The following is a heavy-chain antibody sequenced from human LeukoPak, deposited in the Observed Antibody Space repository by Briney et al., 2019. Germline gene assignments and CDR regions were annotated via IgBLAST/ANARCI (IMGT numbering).Heavy chain of an antibody. J-gene: IGHJ4*02. V-gene: IGHV4-34*01. CDR1: GGSFSGYY. Sequence: SETLSLTCAVHGGSFSGYYWSWIRQPPGKGLEWIGEINHSGSTNYNPSLKSRVTISVDTSKNQFSLKLSSVTAADTAVYYCARRGRYSGSWAWGQGTLVTVSS. CDR2: INHSGST. CDR3: ARRGRYSGSWA. D-gene: IGHD6-13*01.